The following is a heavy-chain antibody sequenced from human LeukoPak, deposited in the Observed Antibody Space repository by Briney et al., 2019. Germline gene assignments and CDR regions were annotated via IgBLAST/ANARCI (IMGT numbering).Heavy chain of an antibody. Sequence: SETLSLTCTVSGGSLKTFYWSWIRQPAGKRLEWIGRVYTSGTFSYSPSLRSRLTMSADTSKNQFSLKLGSVTAADTAVYYCARVRSNIDAFDIWGQGILVTVSS. J-gene: IGHJ3*02. CDR2: VYTSGTF. D-gene: IGHD1/OR15-1a*01. CDR1: GGSLKTFY. CDR3: ARVRSNIDAFDI. V-gene: IGHV4-4*07.